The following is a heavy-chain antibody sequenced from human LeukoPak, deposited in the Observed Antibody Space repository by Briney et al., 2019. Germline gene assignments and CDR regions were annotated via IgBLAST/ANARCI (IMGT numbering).Heavy chain of an antibody. CDR2: ISSSSSTI. J-gene: IGHJ4*02. Sequence: GGSLRLSCAASGFTFSSYSMNWVRQAPGKGLEWVSYISSSSSTIYYADSVKGRFTISRDNAKNSLYLQMNSLRAEDTAVYYCARDMASIAVAGWWDYWGQGTLVTVSS. V-gene: IGHV3-48*04. CDR3: ARDMASIAVAGWWDY. CDR1: GFTFSSYS. D-gene: IGHD6-19*01.